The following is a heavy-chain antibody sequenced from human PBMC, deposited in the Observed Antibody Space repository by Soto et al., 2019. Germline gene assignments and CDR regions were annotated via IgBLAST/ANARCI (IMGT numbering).Heavy chain of an antibody. CDR2: IIPIFGTA. D-gene: IGHD2-15*01. Sequence: SVKVSCKASGGTFSSYAISWVRQAPGQGLEWMGGIIPIFGTANYAQKFQGRVTITADESTSTAYMELSSLRSEDTAVYYCATSRAPMGVVVVAANYYSYGMDVWGQGTTVTVSS. V-gene: IGHV1-69*13. CDR1: GGTFSSYA. J-gene: IGHJ6*02. CDR3: ATSRAPMGVVVVAANYYSYGMDV.